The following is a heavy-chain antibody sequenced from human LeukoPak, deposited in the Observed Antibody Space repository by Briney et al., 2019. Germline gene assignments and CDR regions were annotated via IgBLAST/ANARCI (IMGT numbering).Heavy chain of an antibody. D-gene: IGHD3-22*01. CDR1: GFTFSSYA. CDR3: ARGETAFHYYDSSGYYYAPED. CDR2: ISSVSTYI. Sequence: GGSLRLSCAASGFTFSSYAMNWVRQAPGKGLEWISSISSVSTYIYYADSVKGRFTISRDNARNSLYLQMNSLRAEDTAVYYCARGETAFHYYDSSGYYYAPEDWGQGTLVTVSS. J-gene: IGHJ4*02. V-gene: IGHV3-21*01.